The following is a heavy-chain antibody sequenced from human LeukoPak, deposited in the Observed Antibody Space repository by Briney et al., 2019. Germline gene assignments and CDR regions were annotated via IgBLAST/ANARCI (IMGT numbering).Heavy chain of an antibody. CDR3: ARGSLQGRGYSYGRTFDY. V-gene: IGHV5-51*01. CDR1: GYSFTSYW. Sequence: HGESLKISCKGSGYSFTSYWIGWVRQMPGKGLEWMGIIYPGDSDTRYSPSFQGQVTISADKSISTAYLQWSSLKASDTAMYYCARGSLQGRGYSYGRTFDYWGQGTLVTVSS. J-gene: IGHJ4*02. D-gene: IGHD5-18*01. CDR2: IYPGDSDT.